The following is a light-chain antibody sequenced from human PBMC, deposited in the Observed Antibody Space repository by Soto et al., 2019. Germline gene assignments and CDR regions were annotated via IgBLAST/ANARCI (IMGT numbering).Light chain of an antibody. CDR1: SSNIGASYD. Sequence: QSALTQPPSVSGAPGQRVTISCTGSSSNIGASYDVPWYQQFTGAAPKLLIYADSKRPSGVPDRFSGSKSGTSASLAITGLQAEDEADYYCQCYDGSLGAVVFGGGTKLTVL. CDR3: QCYDGSLGAVV. V-gene: IGLV1-40*01. J-gene: IGLJ2*01. CDR2: ADS.